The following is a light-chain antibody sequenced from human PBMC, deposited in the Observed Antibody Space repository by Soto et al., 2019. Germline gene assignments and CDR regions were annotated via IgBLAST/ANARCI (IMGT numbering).Light chain of an antibody. CDR2: AAF. Sequence: DIQMTQSPSSLSASVGDRVTITCRASQSITSYLNWYQQKPGEAPKLLIFAAFSLQSGVPSRFSGSASGTDFTLTISAXQPEDFATYYCQQSYSTPLTFGGGTKVDIK. CDR3: QQSYSTPLT. J-gene: IGKJ4*01. V-gene: IGKV1-39*01. CDR1: QSITSY.